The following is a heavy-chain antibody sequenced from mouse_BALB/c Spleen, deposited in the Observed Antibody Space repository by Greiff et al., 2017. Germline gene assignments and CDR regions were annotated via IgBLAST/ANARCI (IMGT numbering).Heavy chain of an antibody. CDR1: GYAFTNYL. J-gene: IGHJ4*01. V-gene: IGHV1-54*01. CDR3: ARHRYDAGYYYAMDY. CDR2: INPGSGGT. D-gene: IGHD2-14*01. Sequence: QVQLKQSGAELVRPGTSVKVSCKASGYAFTNYLIEWVKQRPGQGLEWIGVINPGSGGTNYNEKFKGKATLTADKSSSTAYMQLSSLTSDDSAVYFCARHRYDAGYYYAMDYWGQGTSVTVSS.